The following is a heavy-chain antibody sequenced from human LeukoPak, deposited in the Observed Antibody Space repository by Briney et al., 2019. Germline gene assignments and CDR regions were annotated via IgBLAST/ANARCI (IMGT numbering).Heavy chain of an antibody. J-gene: IGHJ4*02. V-gene: IGHV4-59*01. CDR1: VGSINSYY. CDR3: ARALPFISGFDY. CDR2: IYYSGST. D-gene: IGHD3-10*01. Sequence: SETLSLTCTVSVGSINSYYWSWIRQPPGKGLEWIGYIYYSGSTNYNPSLKSRVTISVDTSKNQFSLKLSSVTAADTAVYYCARALPFISGFDYWGQGTLVTVSS.